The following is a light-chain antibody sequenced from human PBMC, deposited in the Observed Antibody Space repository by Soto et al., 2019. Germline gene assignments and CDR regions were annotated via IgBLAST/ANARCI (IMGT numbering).Light chain of an antibody. CDR1: SSNIGRNS. CDR2: GNN. V-gene: IGLV1-44*01. CDR3: AAWDDSLNEYV. Sequence: QSVLTQAPSVSGTPGQRVTITCSGSSSNIGRNSVNWYQHLPGTAPKLLTHGNNHRPSGVPDRFSGSKSGTSASLAITGLQPDDEADYCCAAWDDSLNEYVFGDGTKGTVL. J-gene: IGLJ1*01.